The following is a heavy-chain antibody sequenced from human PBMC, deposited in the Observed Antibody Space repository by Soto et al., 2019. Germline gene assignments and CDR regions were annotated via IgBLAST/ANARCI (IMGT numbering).Heavy chain of an antibody. CDR2: IDPSGGST. D-gene: IGHD3-22*01. Sequence: VKVSCKTSGFTFTTYYIHWVRQAPGQGLEWMGMIDPSGGSTTYAQKFQGRITMTSDMSTSTVYMELSSLRSEDTAVYYCARVPYDTTGYYAFWGQGTLVIVSA. CDR1: GFTFTTYY. J-gene: IGHJ4*02. CDR3: ARVPYDTTGYYAF. V-gene: IGHV1-46*01.